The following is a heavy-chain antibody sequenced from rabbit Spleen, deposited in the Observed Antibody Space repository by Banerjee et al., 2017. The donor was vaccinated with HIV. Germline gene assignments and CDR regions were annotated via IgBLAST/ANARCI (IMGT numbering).Heavy chain of an antibody. CDR1: GFSFNEFSFNSGYD. CDR2: AYAGSSDST. D-gene: IGHD1-1*01. CDR3: ASGYSDVYFSL. Sequence: QEQLEESGGGLVKPEGSLTLTCKASGFSFNEFSFNSGYDMCWVRQAPGKGLEWVACAYAGSSDSTYSATWAKGRFTISKTSSTTVTLQMTSLTAADTATYFCASGYSDVYFSLWGPGTLVTVS. V-gene: IGHV1S45*01. J-gene: IGHJ4*01.